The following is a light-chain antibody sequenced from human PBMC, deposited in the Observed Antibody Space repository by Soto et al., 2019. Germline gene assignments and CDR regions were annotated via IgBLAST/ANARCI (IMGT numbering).Light chain of an antibody. CDR2: DAS. V-gene: IGKV1-5*01. J-gene: IGKJ1*01. CDR3: LKDYDYPRT. CDR1: QSISSW. Sequence: DIQMTQSPSTLSASVGDRVTITCRASQSISSWLAWYQQKPGKAPKLLIYDASSLESGVPSRFSGRGSGTEFTLTISSLQPDDFATYYCLKDYDYPRTFGQGTKVDIK.